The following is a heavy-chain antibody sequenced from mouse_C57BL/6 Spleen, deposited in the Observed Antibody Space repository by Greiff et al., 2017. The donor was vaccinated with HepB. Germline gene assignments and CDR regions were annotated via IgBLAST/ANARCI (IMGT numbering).Heavy chain of an antibody. D-gene: IGHD1-1*01. CDR3: ARVLRRGDYFDY. V-gene: IGHV5-4*03. Sequence: EVKLVESGGGLVKPGGSLKLSCAASGFTFSSYAMSWVRQTPEKRLEWVATISDGGSYTYYPDNVKGRFTISRDNAKNNLYLQMSHLKSEDTARYYCARVLRRGDYFDYWGQGTTLTVSS. CDR2: ISDGGSYT. CDR1: GFTFSSYA. J-gene: IGHJ2*01.